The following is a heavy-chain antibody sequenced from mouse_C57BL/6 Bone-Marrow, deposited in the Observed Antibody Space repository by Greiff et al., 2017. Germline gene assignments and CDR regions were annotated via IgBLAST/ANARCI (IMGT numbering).Heavy chain of an antibody. J-gene: IGHJ4*01. CDR1: GFNIQDYY. D-gene: IGHD6-1*01. CDR3: AGASNCDGYYYAMDY. V-gene: IGHV14-2*01. Sequence: VQLQQSGAELVKPGASVKLSCTASGFNIQDYYMHWVKQRTEQGLEWIGRIDPEDGETKYAPKFQGKATITADPSSNTAYLQLSSLTSEDTAVYYCAGASNCDGYYYAMDYWGQGTSVTVSS. CDR2: IDPEDGET.